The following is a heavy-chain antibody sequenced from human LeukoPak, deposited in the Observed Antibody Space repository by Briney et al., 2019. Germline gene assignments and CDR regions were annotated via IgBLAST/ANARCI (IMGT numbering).Heavy chain of an antibody. J-gene: IGHJ4*02. CDR3: ARVPFYQPYYFDY. D-gene: IGHD2-2*01. V-gene: IGHV3-30*02. Sequence: GGSLRLSCAASGFTFSSYGMHWVRQAPGKGLEWVAFIRYDGSNKYYADSVKGRFTISRDNAKNSLYLQMNSLRAEDTAVYYCARVPFYQPYYFDYWGQGTLVTVSS. CDR2: IRYDGSNK. CDR1: GFTFSSYG.